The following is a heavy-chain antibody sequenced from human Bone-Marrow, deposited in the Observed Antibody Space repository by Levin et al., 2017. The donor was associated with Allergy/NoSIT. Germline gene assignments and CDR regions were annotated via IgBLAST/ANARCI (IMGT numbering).Heavy chain of an antibody. CDR2: IYYSGST. CDR3: ARDPGQIAVAGSFYYYYAMDV. CDR1: GVSVSSASYY. J-gene: IGHJ6*02. V-gene: IGHV4-61*01. D-gene: IGHD6-19*01. Sequence: GSLRLSCTVSGVSVSSASYYWSWIRQPPGKGLEWIGYIYYSGSTSYNPSLKSRLTISLDTSKNQFSLKLSSVTAADTAVYYCARDPGQIAVAGSFYYYYAMDVWGQGTTVTVSS.